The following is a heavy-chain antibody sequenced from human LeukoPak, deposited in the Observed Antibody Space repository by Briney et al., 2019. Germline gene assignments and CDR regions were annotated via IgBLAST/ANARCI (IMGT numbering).Heavy chain of an antibody. J-gene: IGHJ5*02. CDR3: ARHGNSNWFDP. V-gene: IGHV5-51*01. Sequence: GESLKISCKGSGYRFINSWSGWVRQMPGKGLEWMGIVYPGDSDIRYSPSFQGQVTFSADKSITTAYLQWSSLKASDTAIYYCARHGNSNWFDPWGQGTLVTVSS. CDR1: GYRFINSW. D-gene: IGHD1-1*01. CDR2: VYPGDSDI.